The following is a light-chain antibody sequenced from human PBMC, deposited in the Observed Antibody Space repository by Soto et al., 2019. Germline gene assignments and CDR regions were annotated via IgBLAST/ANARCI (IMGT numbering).Light chain of an antibody. CDR3: QQYGSSSWT. V-gene: IGKV3D-20*01. Sequence: EIVLTQSPATLSLSPGDRATLSCGASQSVSNNYLAWYQQKPGLAPRLLIYDASYRANGIPDRFSGSGSGPDFTLTISRLEPEDFVVYYCQQYGSSSWTFGQGTKVEIK. CDR1: QSVSNNY. CDR2: DAS. J-gene: IGKJ1*01.